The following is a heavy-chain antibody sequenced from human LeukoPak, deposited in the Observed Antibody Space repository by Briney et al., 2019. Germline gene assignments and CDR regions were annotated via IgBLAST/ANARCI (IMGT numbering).Heavy chain of an antibody. CDR3: ARRKVAAGPTTTSRVGWFDP. CDR1: GVSFSSSGYY. D-gene: IGHD6-13*01. CDR2: IYYSGST. V-gene: IGHV4-39*01. J-gene: IGHJ5*02. Sequence: SETLSLTCIVSGVSFSSSGYYWGWIRQPPGKGLEWIGSIYYSGSTYYNPSLKSRVTISVDTSKNQFSLKLSSVTAADTAVYYCARRKVAAGPTTTSRVGWFDPWGQGTLVTVSS.